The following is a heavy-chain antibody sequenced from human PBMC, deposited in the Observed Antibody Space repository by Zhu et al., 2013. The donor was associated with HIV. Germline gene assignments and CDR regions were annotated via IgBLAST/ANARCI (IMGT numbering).Heavy chain of an antibody. CDR3: ARVRGPDYYYMDV. V-gene: IGHV1-8*02. CDR1: GYTFTSYD. Sequence: KPGASVKVSCKASGYTFTSYDINWVRQATGQGLEWMGWMNPNSGNTGYAKKFQGRVTMTRDTSTSTVYMELSSLRSEDTAVYYCARVRGPDYYYMDVWGKGTTVTVSS. J-gene: IGHJ6*03. CDR2: MNPNSGNT.